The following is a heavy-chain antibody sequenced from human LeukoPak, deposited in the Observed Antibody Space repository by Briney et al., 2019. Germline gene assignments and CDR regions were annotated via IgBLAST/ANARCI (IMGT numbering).Heavy chain of an antibody. J-gene: IGHJ4*02. CDR3: VREERGYSSSWYTER. Sequence: SETLSLTCTVSGGSISSYYWSWIRQPAGKGLEWIGRIYTSGSTNYNPSLKSRVTMSVDTSKNQFSLKLSSVTAADTAVYYCVREERGYSSSWYTERWGQGTLVTVSS. V-gene: IGHV4-4*07. CDR2: IYTSGST. CDR1: GGSISSYY. D-gene: IGHD6-13*01.